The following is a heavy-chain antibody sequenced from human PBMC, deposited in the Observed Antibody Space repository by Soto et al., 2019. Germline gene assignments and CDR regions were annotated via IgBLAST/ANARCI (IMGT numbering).Heavy chain of an antibody. V-gene: IGHV2-5*01. CDR2: IFWNDDK. CDR1: GFSLSASGMG. J-gene: IGHJ4*02. CDR3: ARRVKGPATPQIDS. Sequence: QITLKESGPTLVKPTQTLTLTCTFSGFSLSASGMGVAWIRQPPGKALEWLALIFWNDDKFYTSSLRSRLTITKDTSKNQVVLTMTNMDPVDGATYYCARRVKGPATPQIDSWGQGTLVTVSS. D-gene: IGHD2-15*01.